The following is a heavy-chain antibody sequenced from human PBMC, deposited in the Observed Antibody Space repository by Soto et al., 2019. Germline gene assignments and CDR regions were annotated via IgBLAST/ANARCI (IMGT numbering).Heavy chain of an antibody. Sequence: QVQLVESGGGVVQPGRSLRLSCAASGFTFSNYGMHWVRQAPGKGLEWVAVISHDGSNKYYADSVKGRFTISRDNSKNTLYLQMNSLRAEDTAVYYCAKAKYSSSWYSYGMDVWGQGTTVTVSS. J-gene: IGHJ6*02. CDR3: AKAKYSSSWYSYGMDV. D-gene: IGHD6-13*01. CDR1: GFTFSNYG. V-gene: IGHV3-30*18. CDR2: ISHDGSNK.